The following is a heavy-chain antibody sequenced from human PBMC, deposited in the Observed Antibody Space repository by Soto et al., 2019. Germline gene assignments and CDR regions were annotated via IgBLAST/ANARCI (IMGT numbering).Heavy chain of an antibody. V-gene: IGHV3-30*18. CDR2: VAFDGSHK. CDR1: GFTFSSYA. CDR3: AKLGDAVSGYFDF. J-gene: IGHJ5*01. Sequence: QVQLVQSGGGVVQPGGSLRLSCAASGFTFSSYAIHWFSQSPGKGLEWVADVAFDGSHKTYAVPVRGRFTISRDNSKKTVYLQMNSLRAEDTALYYCAKLGDAVSGYFDFWGQGTQVAVSS. D-gene: IGHD3-3*01.